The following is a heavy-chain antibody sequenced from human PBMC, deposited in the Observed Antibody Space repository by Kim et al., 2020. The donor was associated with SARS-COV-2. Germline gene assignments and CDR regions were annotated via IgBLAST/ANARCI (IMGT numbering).Heavy chain of an antibody. D-gene: IGHD2-8*02. Sequence: GGSLRLSCAASGFTFSSYWMHWVRQTPGKGLMWVARIYTDGIKTIYADSVEGRFTISRDNAKNTLYLQMSSLRVEDTAVYYCARGDYTGYFLDSWGLGTLVTVSS. CDR2: IYTDGIKT. V-gene: IGHV3-74*01. CDR1: GFTFSSYW. CDR3: ARGDYTGYFLDS. J-gene: IGHJ4*02.